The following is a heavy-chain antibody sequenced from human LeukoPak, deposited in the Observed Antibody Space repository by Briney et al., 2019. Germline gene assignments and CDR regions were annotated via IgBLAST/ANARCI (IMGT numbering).Heavy chain of an antibody. CDR1: GFTVSDNY. CDR2: MYSRGDT. D-gene: IGHD6-13*01. J-gene: IGHJ5*02. CDR3: ARDAPQVPAAGVLAS. Sequence: PGGSLRLSCAASGFTVSDNYMSWVRQAPGKGLEWVSVMYSRGDTYYANSVKGRFTFSRDISKNTLYLQMDGLSNEDTAMYYCARDAPQVPAAGVLASWGQGTLVIVSS. V-gene: IGHV3-53*01.